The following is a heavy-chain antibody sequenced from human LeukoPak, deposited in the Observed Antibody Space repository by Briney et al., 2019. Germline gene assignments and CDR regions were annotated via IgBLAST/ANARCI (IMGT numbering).Heavy chain of an antibody. CDR3: ASICGGNCYDIDY. CDR1: GGTFSSYA. Sequence: SVKVSCKASGGTFSSYAISWVRQAPGQGVEWMGRIIPILGIANYAQKFQGRVTITADKSTSTAYMELSSLRSEDTAVYYCASICGGNCYDIDYWGQGTLVTVSS. V-gene: IGHV1-69*04. J-gene: IGHJ4*02. D-gene: IGHD2-21*02. CDR2: IIPILGIA.